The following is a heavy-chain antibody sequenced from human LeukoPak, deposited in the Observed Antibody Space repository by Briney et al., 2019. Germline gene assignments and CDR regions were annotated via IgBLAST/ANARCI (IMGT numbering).Heavy chain of an antibody. CDR3: ARDTSGWSDYFDY. J-gene: IGHJ4*02. D-gene: IGHD6-19*01. CDR2: ISSSGSTI. Sequence: GGSLRLSCAASGFTFSSYGMNWVRQAPGKGLEWVSYISSSGSTIYYADSVKGRFTISRDNAKNSLYLQMNSLRAEDTAVYYCARDTSGWSDYFDYWGQGTLVTVSS. CDR1: GFTFSSYG. V-gene: IGHV3-48*03.